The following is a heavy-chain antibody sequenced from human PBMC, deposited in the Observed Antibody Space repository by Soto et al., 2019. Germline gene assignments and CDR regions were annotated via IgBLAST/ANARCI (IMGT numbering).Heavy chain of an antibody. Sequence: ASVKGSCKASGYTFTGYYMHWVLQAPGQGLEWMGWINPNSGGTNYAQKFQGRVTMTRDTSISTAYMELSRLRSDDTAVYYCARGRSIGGSCPNDYWGQGTLVTVSS. CDR1: GYTFTGYY. D-gene: IGHD2-15*01. J-gene: IGHJ4*02. CDR2: INPNSGGT. CDR3: ARGRSIGGSCPNDY. V-gene: IGHV1-2*02.